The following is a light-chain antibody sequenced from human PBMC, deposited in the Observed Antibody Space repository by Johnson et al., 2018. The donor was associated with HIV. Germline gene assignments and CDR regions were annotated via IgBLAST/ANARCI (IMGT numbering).Light chain of an antibody. CDR2: DNN. Sequence: QAVLTQPPSMSAAPGQRVTISCSGSSSNIGNNYVSWYQQVPGAAPKLLIYDNNRRPSGIPDRFSGSKSGTSATLGITGLQTGDEADYYCGRWDSSLSAYVFGTGTTVTVL. J-gene: IGLJ1*01. CDR3: GRWDSSLSAYV. V-gene: IGLV1-51*01. CDR1: SSNIGNNY.